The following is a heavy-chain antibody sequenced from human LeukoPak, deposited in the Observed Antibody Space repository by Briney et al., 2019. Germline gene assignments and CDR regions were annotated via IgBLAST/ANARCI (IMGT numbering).Heavy chain of an antibody. CDR1: GGSISSGGYY. J-gene: IGHJ2*01. Sequence: SETLSLTCTVSGGSISSGGYYWSWIRQPPGKGLEWIGYIYYSGSTYYNPSLKSRVTISVDTSKNQFSLKLSSVTAADTAVYYCARDLVGATTSYFDLWGRGTLVTVSS. CDR2: IYYSGST. D-gene: IGHD1-26*01. V-gene: IGHV4-31*03. CDR3: ARDLVGATTSYFDL.